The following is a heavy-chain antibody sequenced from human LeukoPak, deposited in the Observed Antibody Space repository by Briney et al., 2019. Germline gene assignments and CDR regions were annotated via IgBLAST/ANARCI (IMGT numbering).Heavy chain of an antibody. CDR1: GFTFSTYW. J-gene: IGHJ1*01. V-gene: IGHV3-74*01. D-gene: IGHD3-22*01. Sequence: GGSLRLSCAASGFTFSTYWMHWVRQAPGKGLVWVSRIKSDGSTNYSDSVKGRFTISRDNAKNTVSLQRNSLRAEDTGVYYCARAPSEIGGYYPEYFRHWGQGTLVTVSS. CDR2: IKSDGST. CDR3: ARAPSEIGGYYPEYFRH.